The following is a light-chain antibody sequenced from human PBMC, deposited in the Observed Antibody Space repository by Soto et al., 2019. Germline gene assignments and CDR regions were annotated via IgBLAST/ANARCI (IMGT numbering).Light chain of an antibody. CDR2: EVS. CDR1: SSDVGGYNY. CDR3: SSYAGSSNGV. J-gene: IGLJ2*01. Sequence: QSALTQPPSASGSPGQSVTISCTGTSSDVGGYNYVSWYQQHPGKAPKLMIYEVSKRPSGVPDRFSGSKSGNTASLTVSGLQPEDEDDYYCSSYAGSSNGVFGGGTKLTVL. V-gene: IGLV2-8*01.